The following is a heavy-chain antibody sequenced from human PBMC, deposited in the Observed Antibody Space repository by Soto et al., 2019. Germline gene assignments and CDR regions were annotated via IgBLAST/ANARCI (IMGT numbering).Heavy chain of an antibody. CDR1: CGAFIGYY. CDR2: INHSGST. J-gene: IGHJ4*02. V-gene: IGHV4-34*01. D-gene: IGHD3-22*01. Sequence: PSVTLSLTCAFYCGAFIGYYWSWIRQPPGKGLEWTGEINHSGSTNYNPSPKSRVTISVDTSKDQFSLKLSSVTAADTAVYYCARVPRYYYDSSGGYWGQGTLVTVSS. CDR3: ARVPRYYYDSSGGY.